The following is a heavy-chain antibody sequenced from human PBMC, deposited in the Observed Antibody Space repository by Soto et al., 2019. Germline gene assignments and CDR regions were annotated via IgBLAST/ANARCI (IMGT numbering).Heavy chain of an antibody. CDR2: IYHSGST. D-gene: IGHD3-10*01. J-gene: IGHJ3*02. CDR3: ARGYGSVRPPDDAFDI. Sequence: PXETLSLPSAVPGYSIGSGQYWSCIRQPPGKGLEWIGSIYHSGSTYYNPSLKSRVTISVDTSKNQFSLKLSSVTAADTAVYYCARGYGSVRPPDDAFDIWGQGTMVTVSS. CDR1: GYSIGSGQY. V-gene: IGHV4-38-2*01.